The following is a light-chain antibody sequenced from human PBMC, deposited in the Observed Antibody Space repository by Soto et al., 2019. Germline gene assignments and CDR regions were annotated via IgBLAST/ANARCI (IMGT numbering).Light chain of an antibody. CDR2: AAS. V-gene: IGKV1-17*01. Sequence: IQTTQYPSSLSASVGNRVTITCRASQGIRNDLAWYQQKPGEAPKRLIYAASTLQGGVPSRFSGSGSGTEFTLTISSLQPEDFASYYCLQYNTYPYTFGQGTRLEIK. CDR1: QGIRND. CDR3: LQYNTYPYT. J-gene: IGKJ5*01.